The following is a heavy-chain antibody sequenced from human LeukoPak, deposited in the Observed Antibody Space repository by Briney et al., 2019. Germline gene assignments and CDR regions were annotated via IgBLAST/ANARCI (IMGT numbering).Heavy chain of an antibody. D-gene: IGHD4-17*01. V-gene: IGHV5-51*01. CDR3: ARGATVTTIHYYYMDV. Sequence: GGSLKISCKGSGYSFTSYWIGWVRQMPGKGLEWMGIIYPGDSDTRYSPSFQGQVTISADKSISTAYLQWSSLKASDTAMYYCARGATVTTIHYYYMDVWGKGTTVTVSS. J-gene: IGHJ6*03. CDR1: GYSFTSYW. CDR2: IYPGDSDT.